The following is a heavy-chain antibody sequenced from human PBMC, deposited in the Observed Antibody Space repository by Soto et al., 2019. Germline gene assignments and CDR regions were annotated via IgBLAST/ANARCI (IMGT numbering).Heavy chain of an antibody. CDR2: ISYDGSNK. D-gene: IGHD6-13*01. Sequence: TGGSLRLSSAASGFTFSSYAMHWVRQAPGKGLEWVAVISYDGSNKYYADSVKGRFTISRDNSKNTLYLQMNSLRAEDTAVYYCARDSSAYSSSWYWYFDLWXRGTLVTVSS. CDR1: GFTFSSYA. CDR3: ARDSSAYSSSWYWYFDL. J-gene: IGHJ2*01. V-gene: IGHV3-30-3*01.